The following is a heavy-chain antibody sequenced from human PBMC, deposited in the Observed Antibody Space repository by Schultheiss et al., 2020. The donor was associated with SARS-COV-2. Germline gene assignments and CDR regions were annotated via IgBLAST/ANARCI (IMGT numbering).Heavy chain of an antibody. J-gene: IGHJ6*02. V-gene: IGHV2-5*02. D-gene: IGHD6-13*01. CDR2: IYWDDDK. CDR1: GFSLSTSGVG. Sequence: SGPTLVKPTQTLTLTCTFSGFSLSTSGVGVGWIRQPPGKALEWLALIYWDDDKRYSPSLKSRLTITKDTSKNQVVLTMTNMDPVDTATYYCARISASKQLVAVDVWGQGTTVTVSS. CDR3: ARISASKQLVAVDV.